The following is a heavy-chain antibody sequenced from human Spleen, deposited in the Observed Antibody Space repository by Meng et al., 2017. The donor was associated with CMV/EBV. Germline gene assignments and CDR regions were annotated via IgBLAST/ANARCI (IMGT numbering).Heavy chain of an antibody. Sequence: SETLSLTCTVSGGSIRSGDFYWSWVRQPPGKGLEWVGYIYYNGSTYYSPSLKGRVTISVDTSKNQFSLKLGSVTAADTAIYYCASFSSIISAYYYGMDVWGQGTTVTVSS. V-gene: IGHV4-30-4*08. J-gene: IGHJ6*02. CDR1: GGSIRSGDFY. D-gene: IGHD2-2*01. CDR3: ASFSSIISAYYYGMDV. CDR2: IYYNGST.